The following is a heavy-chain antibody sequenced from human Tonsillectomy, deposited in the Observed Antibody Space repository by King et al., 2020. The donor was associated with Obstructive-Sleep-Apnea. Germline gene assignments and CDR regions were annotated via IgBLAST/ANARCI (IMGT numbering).Heavy chain of an antibody. CDR3: AREFRDGYNYLGFDY. CDR2: IYHSGST. Sequence: VQLQESGPGLVKPSETLSLTCTVSGYSISSGYYWGWIRQPPGKGLEWIGSIYHSGSTYYNPSLRSRVTISVDTSKNQFSLKLSSVTAADTAAYYCAREFRDGYNYLGFDYWGQGTLVTVSS. V-gene: IGHV4-38-2*02. CDR1: GYSISSGYY. D-gene: IGHD5-24*01. J-gene: IGHJ4*02.